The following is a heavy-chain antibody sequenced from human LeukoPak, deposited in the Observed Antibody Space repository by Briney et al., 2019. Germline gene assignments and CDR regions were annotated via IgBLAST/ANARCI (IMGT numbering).Heavy chain of an antibody. Sequence: SETLSLTCTVSGGSISSYYWSWIRQPPGKGLEWIGYIYYSGSTNYNPSLKSRVTISVDTSKNQFSLKLSSVTAAGTAVYYCARTEGCSGGSCYAAYFDYWGQGTLVTVSS. D-gene: IGHD2-15*01. CDR3: ARTEGCSGGSCYAAYFDY. V-gene: IGHV4-59*01. CDR2: IYYSGST. CDR1: GGSISSYY. J-gene: IGHJ4*02.